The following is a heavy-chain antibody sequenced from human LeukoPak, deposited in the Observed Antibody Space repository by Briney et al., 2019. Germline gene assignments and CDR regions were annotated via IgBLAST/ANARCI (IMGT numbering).Heavy chain of an antibody. CDR1: GGSISSSSYY. CDR2: IYYSGST. V-gene: IGHV4-39*07. CDR3: ARDTGDSSGYYGIDY. J-gene: IGHJ4*02. D-gene: IGHD3-22*01. Sequence: SETLSLTCTVSGGSISSSSYYWGWIRQPPGKGLEGIGSIYYSGSTYYNPSLKSRVTISVDTSKNQFSLKLSSVTAADTAVYYCARDTGDSSGYYGIDYWGQGTLVTVSS.